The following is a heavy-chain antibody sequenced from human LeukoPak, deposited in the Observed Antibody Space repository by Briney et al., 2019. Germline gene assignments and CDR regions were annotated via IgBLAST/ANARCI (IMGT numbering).Heavy chain of an antibody. Sequence: GASVTVSCKASGGTFSSYAISWVRQAPGQGLESMGGIIPIFGTPNYAQKFQGRVTITTDESTSTAYMELSSLRSEDTAVYYCARAFYGSGSYYTSGPSSPTHYFDYWGQGTLVTVS. CDR1: GGTFSSYA. CDR3: ARAFYGSGSYYTSGPSSPTHYFDY. V-gene: IGHV1-69*05. D-gene: IGHD3-10*01. CDR2: IIPIFGTP. J-gene: IGHJ4*02.